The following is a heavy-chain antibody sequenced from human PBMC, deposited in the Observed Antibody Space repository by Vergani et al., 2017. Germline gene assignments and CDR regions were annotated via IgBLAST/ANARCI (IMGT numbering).Heavy chain of an antibody. V-gene: IGHV4-61*02. D-gene: IGHD3-10*01. Sequence: QVQLQESGPRLVRPSQTLSLTCTVSGCSINTGAYYWSWIRQPAGKGLEWIGRVYTSGMTNYNPSLKSRVTILVDRSKSQLSLKLTSVTAGDTAVYFCARELSYYYGSGSDDYNPYYYEGMDVWGPGTTDTVSS. CDR1: GCSINTGAYY. CDR2: VYTSGMT. J-gene: IGHJ6*02. CDR3: ARELSYYYGSGSDDYNPYYYEGMDV.